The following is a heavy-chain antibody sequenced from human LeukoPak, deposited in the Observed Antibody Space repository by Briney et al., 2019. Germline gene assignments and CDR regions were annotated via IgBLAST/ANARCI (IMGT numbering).Heavy chain of an antibody. V-gene: IGHV3-72*01. Sequence: GGSLGLSCVVSGFTLSDHQMDWVRQAPGKGLEWVGRTRNKANSYTTEYAASVKGRFTISRDDSKNSLYLQMSSLKTEDTAVYYCARDGDCSSTTCYPFGYWGQGTLVTVSS. D-gene: IGHD2-2*01. J-gene: IGHJ4*02. CDR2: TRNKANSYTT. CDR3: ARDGDCSSTTCYPFGY. CDR1: GFTLSDHQ.